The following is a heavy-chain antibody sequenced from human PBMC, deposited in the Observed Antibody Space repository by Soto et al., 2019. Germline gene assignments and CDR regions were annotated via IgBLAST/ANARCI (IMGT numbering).Heavy chain of an antibody. Sequence: QVQLVQSGAEVKKPGASVKVSCKASGYTFSSYGISWVRQAPGQGLEWMGWISAYNGNTNYAQKLQGRVTMTTDTSSSRAHMDPSSLRTVDTAVYYCARRDAYGYGYWGQGTLVTVSS. CDR3: ARRDAYGYGY. V-gene: IGHV1-18*01. J-gene: IGHJ4*02. CDR1: GYTFSSYG. D-gene: IGHD5-12*01. CDR2: ISAYNGNT.